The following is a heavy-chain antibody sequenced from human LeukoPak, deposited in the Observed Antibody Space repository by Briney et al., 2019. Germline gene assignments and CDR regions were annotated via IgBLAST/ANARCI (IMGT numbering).Heavy chain of an antibody. D-gene: IGHD3-10*01. J-gene: IGHJ5*02. CDR2: IYYSGST. V-gene: IGHV4-30-4*01. Sequence: SQTLSLTCTVSGGSISSGDYYWSWIRQPPGKGLEWIGYIYYSGSTCYNPSLKSRVTISVDTSKNQFSLKLSSVTAADTAVYYCASLVRPWNWFDPWGQGTLVTVSS. CDR1: GGSISSGDYY. CDR3: ASLVRPWNWFDP.